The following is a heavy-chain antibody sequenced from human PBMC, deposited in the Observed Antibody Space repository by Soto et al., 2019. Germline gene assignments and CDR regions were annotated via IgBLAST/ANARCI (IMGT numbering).Heavy chain of an antibody. D-gene: IGHD2-8*01. V-gene: IGHV3-48*02. J-gene: IGHJ1*01. CDR1: GFTFSSYS. CDR3: ARGGRSCTNGVCYRWIPPLHH. Sequence: EVQLVESGGGLVQPGGSLRLSCAASGFTFSSYSMNWVRQAPGKGLEWVSYISSSSSTIYYADSVKGRFTISRDNAKNSLYLQMNSLRDEDTAVYYCARGGRSCTNGVCYRWIPPLHHWGQGTLVTVSS. CDR2: ISSSSSTI.